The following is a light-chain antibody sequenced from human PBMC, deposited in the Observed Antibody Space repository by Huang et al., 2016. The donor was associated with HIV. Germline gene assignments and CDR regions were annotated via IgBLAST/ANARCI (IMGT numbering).Light chain of an antibody. J-gene: IGKJ2*01. Sequence: EIVLTQSPGTLSLSPGERATLSCRASQSVSSSYLAWYRQRPGQAPRFVIYGTSNRATGIPDRFSGSGSGTDFTLTISRLEPEDFAVYYCQQYGSSYTFGQGTKLEIK. CDR2: GTS. V-gene: IGKV3-20*01. CDR1: QSVSSSY. CDR3: QQYGSSYT.